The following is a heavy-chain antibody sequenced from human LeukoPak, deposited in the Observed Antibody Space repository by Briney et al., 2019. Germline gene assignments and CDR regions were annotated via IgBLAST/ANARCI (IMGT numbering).Heavy chain of an antibody. V-gene: IGHV4-39*01. CDR3: ASLGKLGYYFDY. Sequence: PSETLSLTCTVSNGSISSNSYYWGWVRQPPGKGLEWIGTIYYSGRTYYNPSLESRLTISVDTSKNQFSLNLSSVTAADTAVYYCASLGKLGYYFDYWGQGTLVTVSS. CDR1: NGSISSNSYY. D-gene: IGHD3-16*01. J-gene: IGHJ4*02. CDR2: IYYSGRT.